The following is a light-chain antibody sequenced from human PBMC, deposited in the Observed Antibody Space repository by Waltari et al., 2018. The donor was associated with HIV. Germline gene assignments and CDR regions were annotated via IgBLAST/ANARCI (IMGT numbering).Light chain of an antibody. CDR3: QQYNIYPYT. Sequence: VGDRVTITCRASQTISDWLAWYQQKPGSAPNLLIYKASDLETGVPSRFSGSGSGTEFTLTISGLQPGDSANYFCQQYNIYPYTFGQGTKVEIK. V-gene: IGKV1-5*03. CDR2: KAS. J-gene: IGKJ1*01. CDR1: QTISDW.